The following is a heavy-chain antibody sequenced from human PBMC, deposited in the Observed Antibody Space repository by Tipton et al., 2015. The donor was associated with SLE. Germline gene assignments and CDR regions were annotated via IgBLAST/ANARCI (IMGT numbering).Heavy chain of an antibody. J-gene: IGHJ1*01. D-gene: IGHD6-13*01. CDR2: IWYDGSNK. V-gene: IGHV3-33*01. CDR3: ARDRPPPGIAAAGEYFQH. Sequence: SLRLSCAASGFTFSSYGMHWVRQAPGKGLEWVAVIWYDGSNKYYADSVKGRFTISRDNSKNTLCLQMNSLRAEDTAVYYCARDRPPPGIAAAGEYFQHWGQGSLVTASS. CDR1: GFTFSSYG.